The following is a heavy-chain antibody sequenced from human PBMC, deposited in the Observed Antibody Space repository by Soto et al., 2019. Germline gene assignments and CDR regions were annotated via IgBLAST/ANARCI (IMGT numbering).Heavy chain of an antibody. CDR2: ISAYNGNT. V-gene: IGHV1-18*01. D-gene: IGHD2-15*01. CDR3: ARFSGGSYNTYYFYYGMDV. Sequence: ASVKVSCKASGYTFTSYGVSWVRQAPGQGLDWMGWISAYNGNTKYAQDLQGRVTMTTDTSTSTAYMELRSLRSDDTAVYYCARFSGGSYNTYYFYYGMDVWGQGTTVTVSS. J-gene: IGHJ6*02. CDR1: GYTFTSYG.